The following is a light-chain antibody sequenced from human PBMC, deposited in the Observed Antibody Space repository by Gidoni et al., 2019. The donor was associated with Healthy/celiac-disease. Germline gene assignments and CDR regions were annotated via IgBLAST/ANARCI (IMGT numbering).Light chain of an antibody. Sequence: SSELTPDPAVSVALGQTVRITCQGDSLRSYDASWYQQKPGQAPVLVSYGKNNRPSGIPDRFSGSSSGNTASLTSPGAQAEDEADYYCNSRDSSGNLWVFGGGTKLTV. J-gene: IGLJ3*02. CDR1: SLRSYD. CDR3: NSRDSSGNLWV. V-gene: IGLV3-19*01. CDR2: GKN.